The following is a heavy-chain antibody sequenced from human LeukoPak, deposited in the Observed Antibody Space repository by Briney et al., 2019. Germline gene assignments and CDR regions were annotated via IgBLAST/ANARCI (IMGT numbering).Heavy chain of an antibody. J-gene: IGHJ4*02. V-gene: IGHV4-30-4*08. CDR1: GGSISSANYY. Sequence: SETLSLTCTVSGGSISSANYYWHWLRQPPGKGLEWFGYIYYTGGTYYNPSLKSRVTISVDTSKNQFSLKLNSVTAADTAVYYCVRDYGGYGRFDFWGQGTLVTVSS. CDR3: VRDYGGYGRFDF. CDR2: IYYTGGT. D-gene: IGHD5-12*01.